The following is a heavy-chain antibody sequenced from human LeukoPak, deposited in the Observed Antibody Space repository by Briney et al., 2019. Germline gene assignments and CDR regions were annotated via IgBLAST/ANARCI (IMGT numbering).Heavy chain of an antibody. J-gene: IGHJ3*02. D-gene: IGHD4/OR15-4a*01. CDR2: IYSGGTT. CDR1: GVTVSSNY. Sequence: GGSLRLSCAASGVTVSSNYMSWVRQAPGKGLEWVSVIYSGGTTYYADSVKGRFTISRDSSKNTLYLQMNSLRAEDTAVYYCARLTMVLAFDIWGQGTMVTVPS. V-gene: IGHV3-53*01. CDR3: ARLTMVLAFDI.